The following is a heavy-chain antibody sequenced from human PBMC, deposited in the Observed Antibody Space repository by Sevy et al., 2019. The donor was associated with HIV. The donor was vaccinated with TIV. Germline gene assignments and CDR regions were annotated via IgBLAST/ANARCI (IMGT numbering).Heavy chain of an antibody. Sequence: SETLSLTCTVSGGSINSFYWSWIRQTPGKGLEWIGYIYNSGTTKHNASLKSRIAISIEKSNNQFSLRVRPVTAADTAVYFCARGCAGVCSGSDAPFDFWGQGALVTVSS. CDR1: GGSINSFY. D-gene: IGHD3-10*02. CDR2: IYNSGTT. CDR3: ARGCAGVCSGSDAPFDF. J-gene: IGHJ4*02. V-gene: IGHV4-59*12.